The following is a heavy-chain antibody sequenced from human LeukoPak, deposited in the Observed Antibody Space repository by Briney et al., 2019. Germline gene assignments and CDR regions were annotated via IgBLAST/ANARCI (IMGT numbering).Heavy chain of an antibody. CDR3: ARTIGYCSSTSCMSRHPSTKTPDY. Sequence: ASVKVSCKASGYTFTSYDINWVRQATGQGLEWMGWMNPNSGNTGYAQKFQGRVTMTRNISISTAYMELSSLRSEDTAVYYCARTIGYCSSTSCMSRHPSTKTPDYWGQGTLVTVSS. CDR2: MNPNSGNT. V-gene: IGHV1-8*01. D-gene: IGHD2-2*01. CDR1: GYTFTSYD. J-gene: IGHJ4*02.